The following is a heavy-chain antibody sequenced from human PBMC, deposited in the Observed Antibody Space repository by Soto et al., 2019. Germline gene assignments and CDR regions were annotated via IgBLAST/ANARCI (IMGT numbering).Heavy chain of an antibody. CDR1: GFTFSSYW. V-gene: IGHV3-7*04. J-gene: IGHJ6*03. Sequence: GGSLRLSCAASGFTFSSYWMSWVRQAPGKGLEWVANIKQDGSEKYYGDSVKGRFTISRDNAKNSLYLQMNGLRAEDTAVYYCARVEVVAATRSPYYYYYMDVWGKGTTVTVSS. CDR2: IKQDGSEK. D-gene: IGHD2-15*01. CDR3: ARVEVVAATRSPYYYYYMDV.